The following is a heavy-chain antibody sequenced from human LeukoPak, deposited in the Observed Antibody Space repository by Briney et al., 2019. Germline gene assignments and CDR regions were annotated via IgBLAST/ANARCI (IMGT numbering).Heavy chain of an antibody. V-gene: IGHV4-34*09. Sequence: KPSETLSLTCAVYGGSFSGYYWSWIRQHPGKGREWIGSVYYSGSTNYNPSRQGRVTISLDTSRNQFSLKLSSVTAADTAVYYCASGDNDPLFDYWGQGTLVTVSS. D-gene: IGHD1-1*01. CDR1: GGSFSGYY. J-gene: IGHJ4*02. CDR3: ASGDNDPLFDY. CDR2: VYYSGST.